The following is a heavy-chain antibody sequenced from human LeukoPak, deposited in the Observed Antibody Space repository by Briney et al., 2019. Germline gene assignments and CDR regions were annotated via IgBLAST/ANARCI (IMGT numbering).Heavy chain of an antibody. D-gene: IGHD3-3*01. CDR2: ISNSADST. J-gene: IGHJ4*02. Sequence: PGGSLRLSCAASGFTFSNYAMSWVRQAPGKGLEWGSGISNSADSTYYADSVKGRFTISRDNSQNTLYLQMSSLRAEDTAVYYCAKDRDFWSGYYDFDYWGQGTLVTVSS. CDR1: GFTFSNYA. CDR3: AKDRDFWSGYYDFDY. V-gene: IGHV3-23*01.